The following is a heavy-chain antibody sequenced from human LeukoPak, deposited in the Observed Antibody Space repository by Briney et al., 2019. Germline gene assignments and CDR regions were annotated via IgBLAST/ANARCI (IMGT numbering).Heavy chain of an antibody. CDR1: GGSISSYY. CDR3: ARAPIPYDRSRTDYRFDP. J-gene: IGHJ5*02. Sequence: SETLSLTCSVSGGSISSYYWSWIRQPPGKGLEWIGYIYYSGSTNYNPSLKSRVTISLDTSKSQFSLKLTSVTAAATAVYYCARAPIPYDRSRTDYRFDPWGQGTLVTVAS. V-gene: IGHV4-59*01. CDR2: IYYSGST. D-gene: IGHD3-16*01.